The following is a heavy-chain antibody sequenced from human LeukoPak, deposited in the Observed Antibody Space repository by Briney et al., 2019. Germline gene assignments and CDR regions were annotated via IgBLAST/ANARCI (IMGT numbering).Heavy chain of an antibody. V-gene: IGHV4-59*01. CDR2: FYYSGNS. J-gene: IGHJ4*02. D-gene: IGHD3-3*01. Sequence: SETLSLTCTVSGGSITTYYWSWIRQSPGPGLEWIGYFYYSGNSNYNPSPKSRVTISIDTSKNQFSLRLTSVTAADTAVYYCAGGAEWPNFDYWGQGTLVTVSS. CDR3: AGGAEWPNFDY. CDR1: GGSITTYY.